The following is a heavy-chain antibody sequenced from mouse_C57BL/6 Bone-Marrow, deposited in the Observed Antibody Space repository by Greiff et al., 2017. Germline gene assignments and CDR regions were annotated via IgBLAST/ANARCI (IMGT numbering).Heavy chain of an antibody. CDR3: ALRKGYY. V-gene: IGHV1-64*01. CDR2: IHPNSGST. D-gene: IGHD1-1*01. J-gene: IGHJ2*01. Sequence: QVQLKQSGAELVKPGASVKLSCKASGYTFTSYCMHWVKQRPGQGLEWIGMIHPNSGSTNYNEKFKSKATLTVDKSSSTAYLQRSSLTSEDSAVYYCALRKGYYWGQGTTPTVAS. CDR1: GYTFTSYC.